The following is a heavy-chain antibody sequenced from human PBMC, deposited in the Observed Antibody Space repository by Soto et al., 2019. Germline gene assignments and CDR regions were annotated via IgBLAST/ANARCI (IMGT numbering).Heavy chain of an antibody. Sequence: EVQLVESGGGLVKPGGSLRLSCVASGLTFTNAWLNWVRQAPGKGLEWVGRIRSKTDGETTDYAAPVKGRFTNSRDHSKKMFDLQMNTLKLEDTAVYYCTTGGGWGQGTLVTVSS. V-gene: IGHV3-15*07. CDR1: GLTFTNAW. CDR3: TTGGG. CDR2: IRSKTDGETT. J-gene: IGHJ1*01.